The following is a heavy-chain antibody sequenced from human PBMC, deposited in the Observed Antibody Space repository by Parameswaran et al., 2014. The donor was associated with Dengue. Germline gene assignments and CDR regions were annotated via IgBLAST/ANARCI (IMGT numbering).Heavy chain of an antibody. J-gene: IGHJ4*02. CDR3: ARDGTRGYSGYGVVDY. D-gene: IGHD5-12*01. V-gene: IGHV4-31*02. CDR2: IYYSGST. Sequence: RWIRQPPGKGLEWIGYIYYSGSTYYNPSLKSRVTISVDTSKNQFSLKLSSVTAADTAVYYCARDGTRGYSGYGVVDYWAREPWSPSPQ.